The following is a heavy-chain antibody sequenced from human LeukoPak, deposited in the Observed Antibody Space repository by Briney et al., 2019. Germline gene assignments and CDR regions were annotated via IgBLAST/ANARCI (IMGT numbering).Heavy chain of an antibody. CDR2: INHSVST. V-gene: IGHV4-34*01. J-gene: IGHJ5*02. CDR3: ARLSGIAAAGTGGVVVNWLDP. D-gene: IGHD6-13*01. Sequence: SETLSLTCAVDVGSFSGYYWSCIRQPPGKGREWIGEINHSVSTNYNPSLKSRVTISVDTSKNQFSLKLSSVTDADTAVYYCARLSGIAAAGTGGVVVNWLDPWGQGTLVTASS. CDR1: VGSFSGYY.